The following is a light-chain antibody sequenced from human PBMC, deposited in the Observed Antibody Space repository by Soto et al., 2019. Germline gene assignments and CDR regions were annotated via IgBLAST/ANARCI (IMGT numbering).Light chain of an antibody. V-gene: IGKV2-40*01. CDR3: MQRIEFPLFT. J-gene: IGKJ3*01. Sequence: DIVMTQTSVSLPVTPGEPASISCRSSQSLLDSDDGNTYLDWYLQKPGQSPQVLLASRVPGRFRGTGSGPGFKPEISRVEAEVVGVYYCMQRIEFPLFTFGPGTRVAIK. CDR1: QSLLDSDDGNTY.